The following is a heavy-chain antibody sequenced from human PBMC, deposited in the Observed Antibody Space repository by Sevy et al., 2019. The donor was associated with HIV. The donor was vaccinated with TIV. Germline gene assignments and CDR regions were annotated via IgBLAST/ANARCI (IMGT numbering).Heavy chain of an antibody. J-gene: IGHJ3*02. CDR1: GYSISSGYY. CDR3: ARPGAFDI. V-gene: IGHV4-38-2*01. Sequence: SETLSLTCAVSGYSISSGYYWGWIRQPPGKGVEWIGSIYHSGSTYYNPSLKSRVTISVDTSKNQFSLKLSSVTAADTAVYYCARPGAFDIWGQGTMVTVSS. CDR2: IYHSGST.